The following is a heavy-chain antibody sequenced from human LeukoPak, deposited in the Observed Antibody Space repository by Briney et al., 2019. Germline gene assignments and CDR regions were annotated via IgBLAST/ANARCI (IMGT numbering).Heavy chain of an antibody. D-gene: IGHD6-19*01. CDR3: AKFRGAVAALDY. Sequence: SGGSLRLSCAASGFTFSSYAMSWVRQAPGKGLEWVSAISGSGSSTYYADSVKGRFTISRDNSKNTLYLQMNSLRAEDTAVYYCAKFRGAVAALDYWGQGTLVTVSS. V-gene: IGHV3-23*01. CDR2: ISGSGSST. J-gene: IGHJ4*02. CDR1: GFTFSSYA.